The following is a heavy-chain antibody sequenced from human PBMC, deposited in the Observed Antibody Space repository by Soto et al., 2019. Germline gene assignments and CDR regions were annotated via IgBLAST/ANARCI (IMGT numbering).Heavy chain of an antibody. Sequence: QVQLQQWGAGLVKPSETLSLSCAVYGQSFSGHSWAWIRQPPGKGLEWIGEINESGSTYYNPSLKNRVTISTDTSKNQFSLKLSSVSAADTAAYFCARGSGIVALPGELEDVNDDYWGQGTLVNVSS. CDR2: INESGST. J-gene: IGHJ4*02. CDR1: GQSFSGHS. CDR3: ARGSGIVALPGELEDVNDDY. D-gene: IGHD1-1*01. V-gene: IGHV4-34*01.